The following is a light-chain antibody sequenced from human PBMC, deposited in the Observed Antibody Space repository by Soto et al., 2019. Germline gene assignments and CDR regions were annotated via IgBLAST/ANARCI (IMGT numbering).Light chain of an antibody. Sequence: EIVMTQSPATLSVSPGERATLSCRASQSISSNLAWYQQKLGQAPRLLIYRASTRATGIPARFSGSGSGTEFTLTISSLQSEDFAFYYCHQYENWLQTFGQGTKVEI. CDR3: HQYENWLQT. CDR2: RAS. J-gene: IGKJ1*01. V-gene: IGKV3-15*01. CDR1: QSISSN.